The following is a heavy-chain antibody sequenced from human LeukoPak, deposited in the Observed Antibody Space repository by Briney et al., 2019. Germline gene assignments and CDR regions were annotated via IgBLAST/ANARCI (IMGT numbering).Heavy chain of an antibody. CDR1: GFTFSSYA. V-gene: IGHV3-30-3*01. CDR2: ISYDGSNK. J-gene: IGHJ3*02. Sequence: SGGSLRLSCAASGFTFSSYAMHWVRQAPGKGLEWVAVISYDGSNKYYADSVKGRFTISRDNSKNTLYLQMNSLRAEDTAVYYCAKITVTTDRAFDIWGQGTMVTVSS. D-gene: IGHD4-17*01. CDR3: AKITVTTDRAFDI.